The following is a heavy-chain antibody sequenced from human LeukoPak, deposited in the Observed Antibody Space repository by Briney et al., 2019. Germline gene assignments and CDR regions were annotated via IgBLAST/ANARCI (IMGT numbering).Heavy chain of an antibody. D-gene: IGHD3-10*01. J-gene: IGHJ1*01. CDR3: ARAHYYGSGSYYQYFQH. V-gene: IGHV3-48*02. CDR2: ISSDSSTI. Sequence: GGSLRLSCAASGFTFNSYNMNWVRQAPGKGLEWISYISSDSSTIFYADSVKGRFTISRDNVKNSLFLQLNSLRDEDTAVYYCARAHYYGSGSYYQYFQHWGQGTLVTVSS. CDR1: GFTFNSYN.